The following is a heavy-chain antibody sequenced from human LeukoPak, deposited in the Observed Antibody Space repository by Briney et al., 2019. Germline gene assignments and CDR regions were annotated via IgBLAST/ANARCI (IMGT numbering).Heavy chain of an antibody. CDR3: ARRFGRTTDY. V-gene: IGHV5-51*01. D-gene: IGHD1-1*01. CDR1: GYTFTNYW. Sequence: GESLKISCKGSGYTFTNYWIAWVRQMSGKGLEWMCTIYRGDSDTRYSSSFQGQVTISADKSISTAYLQWSSLKASDTAMYYCARRFGRTTDYWGQGTLVTVSS. J-gene: IGHJ4*02. CDR2: IYRGDSDT.